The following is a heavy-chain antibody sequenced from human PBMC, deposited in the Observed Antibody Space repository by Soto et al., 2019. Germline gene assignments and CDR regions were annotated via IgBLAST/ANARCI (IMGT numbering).Heavy chain of an antibody. CDR2: IHSNGRST. CDR1: GFTFSTYW. V-gene: IGHV3-74*01. D-gene: IGHD6-13*01. Sequence: EVQLVESGGGLVQPGGSLRLSCAASGFTFSTYWMHWFRQAPGKGLMWVPRIHSNGRSTTYADSVKGRFTISRDNAKNTLYLQMNSLRAEDTAVYYCAVMAAAGPDHWGQGTLVTVSS. J-gene: IGHJ4*02. CDR3: AVMAAAGPDH.